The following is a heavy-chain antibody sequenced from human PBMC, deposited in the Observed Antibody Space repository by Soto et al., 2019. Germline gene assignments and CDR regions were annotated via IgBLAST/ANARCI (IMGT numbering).Heavy chain of an antibody. V-gene: IGHV3-23*01. J-gene: IGHJ4*02. CDR1: GFTFSSYA. Sequence: PVGSLRLSCAASGFTFSSYAMSWVRQAPGKGLEWVSAISGSGGSTYYADSVKGRFTISRDNSKNTLYLQMNSLRAEDTAVYYCAKDLRSYYFWSGYSTFDYWGQGTLVTVSS. CDR2: ISGSGGST. D-gene: IGHD3-3*01. CDR3: AKDLRSYYFWSGYSTFDY.